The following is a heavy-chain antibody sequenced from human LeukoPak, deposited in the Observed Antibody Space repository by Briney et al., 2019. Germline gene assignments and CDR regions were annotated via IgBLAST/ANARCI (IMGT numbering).Heavy chain of an antibody. J-gene: IGHJ4*02. CDR2: ISAYNGNT. V-gene: IGHV1-18*04. CDR1: GYTFTSYG. CDR3: ARGGMLGYCSGGSCYPLDY. Sequence: ASVKVSCKASGYTFTSYGISWVRQAPGQGLEWMGWISAYNGNTNYAQKLQGRVTMTTDTSTSTAYMELRSLRSDDTAVYYCARGGMLGYCSGGSCYPLDYWGQGTLVTVSS. D-gene: IGHD2-15*01.